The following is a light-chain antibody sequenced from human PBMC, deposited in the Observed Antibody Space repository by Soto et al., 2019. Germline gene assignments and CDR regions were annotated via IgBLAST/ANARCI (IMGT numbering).Light chain of an antibody. J-gene: IGLJ2*01. CDR3: AAWDDSLNGPV. Sequence: QSALTQPPSTSGTPGQRVSISCSGSSSNIGSNTVNWYQQLPGTAPKLLIYSHNQRPSGVPDRFSGSKSGTSASLAISGLQSEDEADYYCAAWDDSLNGPVFGGGTKVTVL. CDR1: SSNIGSNT. V-gene: IGLV1-44*01. CDR2: SHN.